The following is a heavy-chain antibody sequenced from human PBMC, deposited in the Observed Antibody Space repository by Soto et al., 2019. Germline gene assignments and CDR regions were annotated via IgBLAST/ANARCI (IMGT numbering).Heavy chain of an antibody. CDR3: ARARYDSSGYYYFDY. CDR2: IYYSGSS. CDR1: GGAIIGYY. D-gene: IGHD3-22*01. J-gene: IGHJ4*02. Sequence: SETLSLTCTVSGGAIIGYYCILIRQPPGKGLEWIGYIYYSGSSNYNPSLKSRVTISLDTSKNQFSLRLRSVTAADTAVYYCARARYDSSGYYYFDYWGQGTLVTVSS. V-gene: IGHV4-59*01.